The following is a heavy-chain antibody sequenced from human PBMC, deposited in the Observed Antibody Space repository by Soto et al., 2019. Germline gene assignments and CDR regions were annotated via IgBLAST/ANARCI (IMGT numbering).Heavy chain of an antibody. Sequence: GGSLRLSCAASGFTFSSYWMHWVRQAPGKGLVWVSRINSDGSSTSYADSVKGRFTISRDNAKNTLYLQMNSLRAEDTALYYCARDSGSYYRVWYGMDVWGQGTTVTVSS. V-gene: IGHV3-74*01. CDR3: ARDSGSYYRVWYGMDV. J-gene: IGHJ6*02. D-gene: IGHD1-26*01. CDR1: GFTFSSYW. CDR2: INSDGSST.